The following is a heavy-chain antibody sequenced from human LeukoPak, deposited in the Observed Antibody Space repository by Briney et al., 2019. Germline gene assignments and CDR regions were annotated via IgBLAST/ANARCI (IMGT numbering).Heavy chain of an antibody. CDR3: AKVWSGYYYFDY. J-gene: IGHJ4*02. Sequence: GGSLRLSCAASGFTFSSYGMHWVRQAPGKGLEWVAVIWYDGSNKYYADSVKGRFTISRDNSKNTLYLQMNSLRAEDTAVYYCAKVWSGYYYFDYWGQGTLVTVSS. V-gene: IGHV3-33*06. CDR2: IWYDGSNK. D-gene: IGHD3-3*01. CDR1: GFTFSSYG.